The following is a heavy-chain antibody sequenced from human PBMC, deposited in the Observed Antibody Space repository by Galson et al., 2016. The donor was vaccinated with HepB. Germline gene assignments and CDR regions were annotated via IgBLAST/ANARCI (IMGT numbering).Heavy chain of an antibody. CDR1: GGSISSYY. CDR3: ASTYYDFWSGYYTDSYAFDI. D-gene: IGHD3-3*01. V-gene: IGHV4-59*01. CDR2: IYYSGST. J-gene: IGHJ3*02. Sequence: SETLSLTCTVSGGSISSYYWSWIRQPPGKGLEWIGYIYYSGSTNYNPSLKSRVTISVDTSKNQFSLKLSSVTAADTAVYYCASTYYDFWSGYYTDSYAFDIWGQGTMVTVSS.